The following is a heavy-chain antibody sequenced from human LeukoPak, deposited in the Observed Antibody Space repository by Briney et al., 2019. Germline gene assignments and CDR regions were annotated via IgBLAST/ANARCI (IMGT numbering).Heavy chain of an antibody. D-gene: IGHD6-13*01. CDR1: GFTFSSYS. V-gene: IGHV3-21*01. Sequence: GGSLRLSCAASGFTFSSYSMNWVRQAPGKGPEWVSSISSSSSYIYYADSVKGRFTISTDNAKSSLYLQMNSLRAEDTAVYYCARDKIAAAGTDYYSGMDVWGQGATVTVSS. CDR3: ARDKIAAAGTDYYSGMDV. CDR2: ISSSSSYI. J-gene: IGHJ6*02.